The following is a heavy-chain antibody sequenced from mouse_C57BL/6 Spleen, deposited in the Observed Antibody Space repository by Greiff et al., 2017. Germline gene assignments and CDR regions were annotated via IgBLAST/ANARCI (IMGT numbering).Heavy chain of an antibody. CDR2: ISSGSSTI. D-gene: IGHD5-5*01. CDR1: GFTFSDYG. J-gene: IGHJ4*01. CDR3: ARRALYLYYAMDY. Sequence: VQLKESGGGLVKPGGSLKLSCAASGFTFSDYGMHWVRQAPEKGLEWVAYISSGSSTIYYADTVKGRFTISRDNAKNTLFLQMTSLRSEDTAMYYCARRALYLYYAMDYWGQGTSVTVSS. V-gene: IGHV5-17*01.